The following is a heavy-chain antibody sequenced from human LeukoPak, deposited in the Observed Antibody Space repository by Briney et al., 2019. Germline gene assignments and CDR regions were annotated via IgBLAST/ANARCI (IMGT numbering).Heavy chain of an antibody. J-gene: IGHJ5*02. CDR2: INGDGSGT. CDR3: AKDYSKTSYYGSGTYYRPNWFDP. Sequence: GGSLRLSCAASGFTFSGYWMHWVRQAPGKGLVWVSRINGDGSGTTYADSVKGRFTISRDNAKNTLYLQMNSLRAEDTAVYYCAKDYSKTSYYGSGTYYRPNWFDPWGQGTLVTVSS. V-gene: IGHV3-74*01. CDR1: GFTFSGYW. D-gene: IGHD3-10*01.